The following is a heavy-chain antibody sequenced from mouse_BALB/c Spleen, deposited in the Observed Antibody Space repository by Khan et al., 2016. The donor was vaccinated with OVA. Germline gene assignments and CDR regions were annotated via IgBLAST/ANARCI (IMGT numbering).Heavy chain of an antibody. CDR2: INPYNGGT. D-gene: IGHD2-13*01. Sequence: EVQLQQSGPELVKPGASMKMSCKASGYSFTGYTMNWVKQSRVKNLEWIGLINPYNGGTAYNQKFGGKATLTVDKSSNTAYMELLSLTSEDSAVEYCVRSASYGDYVEAWFAYWGQGTLVTVSA. CDR3: VRSASYGDYVEAWFAY. J-gene: IGHJ3*01. CDR1: GYSFTGYT. V-gene: IGHV1-37*01.